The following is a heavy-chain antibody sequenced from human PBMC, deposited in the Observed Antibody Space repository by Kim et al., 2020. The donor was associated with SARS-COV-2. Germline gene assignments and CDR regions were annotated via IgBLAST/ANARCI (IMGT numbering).Heavy chain of an antibody. V-gene: IGHV3-23*01. Sequence: GGSLRLSCAASGFTFSSYAMSWVRQAPGKGLEWVSAISGSGGSTYYADSVKGRFTISRDNSKNTLYLQMNSLRAEDTAVYYCAKSNVAVRAVKIDYWGQGTLVTVSS. CDR1: GFTFSSYA. D-gene: IGHD6-6*01. CDR3: AKSNVAVRAVKIDY. CDR2: ISGSGGST. J-gene: IGHJ4*02.